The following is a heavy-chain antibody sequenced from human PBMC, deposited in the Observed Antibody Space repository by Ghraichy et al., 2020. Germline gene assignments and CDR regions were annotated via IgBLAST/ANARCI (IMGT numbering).Heavy chain of an antibody. V-gene: IGHV3-74*01. Sequence: GGSLRLSCAASGFTFSSYWMHWVRQAPGEGLVWVSRINSDGSSTSYADSVKGRFTISRDNAKNTLYLQMNSLRAEDTAVYYCARDLGWDSSGDFGYWGQGTLVTVSS. CDR2: INSDGSST. D-gene: IGHD6-25*01. CDR3: ARDLGWDSSGDFGY. J-gene: IGHJ4*02. CDR1: GFTFSSYW.